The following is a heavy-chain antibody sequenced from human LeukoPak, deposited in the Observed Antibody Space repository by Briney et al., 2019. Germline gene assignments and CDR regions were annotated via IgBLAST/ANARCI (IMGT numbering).Heavy chain of an antibody. CDR1: GFTFSDYY. Sequence: GGSLRLSCAASGFTFSDYYMSWVRQAPGKGLEWVSYISSSDSTIYYADSVKGRFTISRDNAKNSLYPQMNSLRAEDTAVYYCATRTDGYNYKVYWGQGTLVTVSS. V-gene: IGHV3-11*04. CDR3: ATRTDGYNYKVY. CDR2: ISSSDSTI. D-gene: IGHD5-24*01. J-gene: IGHJ4*02.